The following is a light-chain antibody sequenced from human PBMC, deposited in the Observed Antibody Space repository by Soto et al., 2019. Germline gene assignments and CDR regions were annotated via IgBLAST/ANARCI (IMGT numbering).Light chain of an antibody. CDR3: QQYGSSPRYT. J-gene: IGKJ2*01. CDR2: GAS. CDR1: QSVSSSY. V-gene: IGKV3-20*01. Sequence: EIVLTQSPGTLSLSPGERATLSCRASQSVSSSYLAWYQQKPGQAPRLLIYGASSRATGIPDRFSGSGSGTDVTRTISRLEPEDFEVYYCQQYGSSPRYTCGQGTKLEIK.